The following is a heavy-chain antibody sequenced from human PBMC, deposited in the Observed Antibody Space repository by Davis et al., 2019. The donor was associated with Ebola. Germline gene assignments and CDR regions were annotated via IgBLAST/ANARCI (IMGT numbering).Heavy chain of an antibody. J-gene: IGHJ6*02. CDR1: GFTFRDYY. CDR3: ARVSNKSGMDV. Sequence: GGSLRPSCAASGFTFRDYYMSWIRQAPGKGLEWVSYISSSGSTIYYAHSVKGRFTISRDNAKNSLYLQMNSLRAEDTAVYYCARVSNKSGMDVWGQGTTVTVSS. V-gene: IGHV3-11*01. D-gene: IGHD1/OR15-1a*01. CDR2: ISSSGSTI.